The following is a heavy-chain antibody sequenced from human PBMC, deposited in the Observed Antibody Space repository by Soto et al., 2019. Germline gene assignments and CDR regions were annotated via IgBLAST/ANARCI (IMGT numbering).Heavy chain of an antibody. CDR1: GFTFSSYA. CDR3: AKDIFDTIFGVVPYYYGMDV. D-gene: IGHD3-3*01. CDR2: ISGSGGST. Sequence: SGGSLRLSCAASGFTFSSYAMSWVRQAPGKGLEWVSAISGSGGSTYYADSVKGRFTISRDNSKSTLYLQMNSLRAEDTAVYYCAKDIFDTIFGVVPYYYGMDVWGQGTTVTVSS. V-gene: IGHV3-23*01. J-gene: IGHJ6*02.